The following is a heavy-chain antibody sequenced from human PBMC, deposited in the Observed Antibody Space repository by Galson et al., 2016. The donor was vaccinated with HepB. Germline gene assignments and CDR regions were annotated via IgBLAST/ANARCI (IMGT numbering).Heavy chain of an antibody. V-gene: IGHV3-43*01. D-gene: IGHD3-10*01. Sequence: LRLSCAASGFTFDDYTMHWVRQAPGKGLEWVSLISWDGLKTYYADSVQGRFTISRDNRKNSLYRQMDNLRNGDTALYYCGKDWGSLWESSGKGMDVWGQGTTVTVSS. CDR2: ISWDGLKT. CDR3: GKDWGSLWESSGKGMDV. CDR1: GFTFDDYT. J-gene: IGHJ6*02.